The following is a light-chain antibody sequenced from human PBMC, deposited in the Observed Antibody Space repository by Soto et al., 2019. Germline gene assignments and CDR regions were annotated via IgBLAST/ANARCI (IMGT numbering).Light chain of an antibody. CDR3: QQYNDYWT. Sequence: DIEVTQSPSTLPAPVGDRDTTTCRASQSINIWLAWYQQKPGRAPKLLIYLASTLASGVPSRFSGGGSGTDSTLIISSLKPDDFATYYCQQYNDYWTFGQGTKVDIK. CDR1: QSINIW. J-gene: IGKJ1*01. V-gene: IGKV1-5*03. CDR2: LAS.